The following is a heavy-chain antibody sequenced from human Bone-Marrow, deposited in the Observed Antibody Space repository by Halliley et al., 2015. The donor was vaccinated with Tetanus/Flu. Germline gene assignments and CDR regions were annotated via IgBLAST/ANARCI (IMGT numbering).Heavy chain of an antibody. CDR3: ARIGFWSGPPPTDY. CDR2: IKSDGPTI. D-gene: IGHD3-3*01. V-gene: IGHV3-74*01. J-gene: IGHJ4*02. Sequence: VSHIKSDGPTINYADSVKGRFSISRDNAKNTLYLQMNSLRAEDPAVFYCARIGFWSGPPPTDYWGQGTLVTVSS.